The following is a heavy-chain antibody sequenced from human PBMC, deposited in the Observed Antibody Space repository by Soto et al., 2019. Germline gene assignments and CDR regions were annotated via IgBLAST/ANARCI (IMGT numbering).Heavy chain of an antibody. CDR2: IIPIFGTA. CDR1: GGTFSSYA. D-gene: IGHD3-3*01. Sequence: ASVKVSCKASGGTFSSYAISWVRQAPGQGLEWMGGIIPIFGTANYAQKFQGRVTITADKSTSTAYMELSSLRSEDTAVYYCARTREKDYDFSSGHYSSYYYGMYVWGQGTTLTVSS. CDR3: ARTREKDYDFSSGHYSSYYYGMYV. V-gene: IGHV1-69*06. J-gene: IGHJ6*02.